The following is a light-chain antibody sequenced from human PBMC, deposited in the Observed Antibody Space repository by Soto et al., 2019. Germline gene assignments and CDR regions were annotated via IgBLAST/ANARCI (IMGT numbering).Light chain of an antibody. V-gene: IGKV3-11*01. J-gene: IGKJ1*01. CDR2: DAS. Sequence: EIVLTQSPATLSLSPGERATLSCRASQSVSSSLAWYQQKPGQAPRLLMYDASNRATGIPARLSGSGSGTDFTLTSSSLEPEDFALYYCQQRSNWPPTFGQGTKVESK. CDR3: QQRSNWPPT. CDR1: QSVSSS.